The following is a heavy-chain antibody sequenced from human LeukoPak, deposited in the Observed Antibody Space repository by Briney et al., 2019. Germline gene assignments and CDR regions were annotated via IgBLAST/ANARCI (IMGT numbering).Heavy chain of an antibody. D-gene: IGHD3-9*01. Sequence: ASVKVSCKASGYTFTSYYMHWVRQAPGQGLEWMGIINPSGGSTSYAQKFQGRVTMTRDTSTSTVYMELSSLRSEDTAVYYCARGGFFDILTGYYQTQYYYPMDVWGRGTTVTVSS. CDR2: INPSGGST. J-gene: IGHJ6*02. V-gene: IGHV1-46*01. CDR3: ARGGFFDILTGYYQTQYYYPMDV. CDR1: GYTFTSYY.